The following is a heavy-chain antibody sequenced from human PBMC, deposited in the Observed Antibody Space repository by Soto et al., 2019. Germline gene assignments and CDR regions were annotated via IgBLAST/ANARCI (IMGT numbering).Heavy chain of an antibody. V-gene: IGHV4-31*03. CDR2: IYYSGST. D-gene: IGHD2-15*01. CDR1: GGSISSGGYY. Sequence: QVQLQESGPGLVKPSQTLSLTCTVSGGSISSGGYYWSWIRQHPGKGLEWIGYIYYSGSTYYNPSLKRRVNISVDTAKNQFSLKLSSVTAADTAVYYCARDPGCSGGSCYPHFDYWGQGTLVTVSS. CDR3: ARDPGCSGGSCYPHFDY. J-gene: IGHJ4*02.